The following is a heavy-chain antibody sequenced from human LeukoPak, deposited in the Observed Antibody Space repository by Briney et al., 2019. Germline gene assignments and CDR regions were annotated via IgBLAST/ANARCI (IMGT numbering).Heavy chain of an antibody. CDR1: GFRFSSYA. CDR3: ATSYYDFYYFDY. J-gene: IGHJ4*02. CDR2: ISGSGVST. V-gene: IGHV3-23*01. Sequence: GGSLRLSCAASGFRFSSYAMSWVRQAPGKGLGWVSAISGSGVSTYYADSVKGRFTISRDNSKNTLYLQMNSLRAEDTALYYCATSYYDFYYFDYWGQGTLVTVSS. D-gene: IGHD3-3*01.